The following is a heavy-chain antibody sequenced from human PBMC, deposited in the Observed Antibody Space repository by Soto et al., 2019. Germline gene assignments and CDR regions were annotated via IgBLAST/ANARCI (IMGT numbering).Heavy chain of an antibody. Sequence: QVQLVESGGGVVQPGRSLRLSCAASGFTFSSYGMHWVRQAPGKGLEWVAVISYDGSNKYYADSVKGRFTISRDNSKNTPYLQMNSLRAEDTAVYYCAKDLYYDFWSGYPDYWGQGTLVTVSS. CDR2: ISYDGSNK. J-gene: IGHJ4*02. CDR1: GFTFSSYG. V-gene: IGHV3-30*18. D-gene: IGHD3-3*01. CDR3: AKDLYYDFWSGYPDY.